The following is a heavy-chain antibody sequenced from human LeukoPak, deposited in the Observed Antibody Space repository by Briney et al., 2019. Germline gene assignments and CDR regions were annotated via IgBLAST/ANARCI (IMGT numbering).Heavy chain of an antibody. CDR1: GYTFTSYG. Sequence: ASVKVSCKASGYTFTSYGISWVRQAPGQGLEWMGWISIYDGKTLYAQKFQGRVTMTTDTSTSTAYMELRSLRSDDTAVYYCARGDDFWSGPDDAFDIWGQGTMVTVSS. CDR2: ISIYDGKT. J-gene: IGHJ3*02. CDR3: ARGDDFWSGPDDAFDI. V-gene: IGHV1-18*01. D-gene: IGHD3-3*01.